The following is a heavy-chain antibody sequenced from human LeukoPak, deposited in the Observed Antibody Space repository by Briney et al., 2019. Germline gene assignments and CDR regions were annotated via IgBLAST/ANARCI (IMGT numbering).Heavy chain of an antibody. CDR2: IWYDGSNK. CDR3: AKGRLGSGTYFVY. J-gene: IGHJ4*02. D-gene: IGHD3-10*01. Sequence: GGSLRLSCAASGFTFSSYGMHWVRQAPGKGLEWVAVIWYDGSNKYSADSVKGRFTISRDNSKNTLYLQMNSLRADDTAVYYCAKGRLGSGTYFVYWGQGTLVTVSS. V-gene: IGHV3-33*06. CDR1: GFTFSSYG.